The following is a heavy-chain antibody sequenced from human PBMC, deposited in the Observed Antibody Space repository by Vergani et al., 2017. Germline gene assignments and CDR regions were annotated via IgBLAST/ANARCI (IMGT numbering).Heavy chain of an antibody. Sequence: QVQLQQWGAGLLKPSETLSLTCAVYGGSFSGYYWSWIRQPPGKGLEWIGEINHSGSTNYNPSLKSRFTISVDTSKNQFSLKLSSVTAADTAVYYCARGKTGRRYSYGPGDWFDPWGQGTLVTVSS. V-gene: IGHV4-34*01. CDR1: GGSFSGYY. D-gene: IGHD5-18*01. J-gene: IGHJ5*02. CDR2: INHSGST. CDR3: ARGKTGRRYSYGPGDWFDP.